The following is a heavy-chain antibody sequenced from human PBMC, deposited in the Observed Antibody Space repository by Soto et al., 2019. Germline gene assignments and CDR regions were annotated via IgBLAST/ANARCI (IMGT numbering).Heavy chain of an antibody. CDR1: GYTFASYA. CDR3: ARPRGYSYGFDY. J-gene: IGHJ4*02. D-gene: IGHD5-18*01. Sequence: ASVKVSCKASGYTFASYAISWVRQAPGQGLEWMGWISANNGIANYAQKFQGRVTMTTDTSTSTAYMELRSLRSDDTAVYYCARPRGYSYGFDYWGQGTLVTVSS. V-gene: IGHV1-18*01. CDR2: ISANNGIA.